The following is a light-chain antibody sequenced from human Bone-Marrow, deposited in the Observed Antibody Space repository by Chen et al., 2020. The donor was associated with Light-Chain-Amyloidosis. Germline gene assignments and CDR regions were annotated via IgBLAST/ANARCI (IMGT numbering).Light chain of an antibody. Sequence: QSVLTQPPSVSAAPGQKVTISCSGSISNIGINYVSWYQQLPGTSPKLLIYENNQRPSEIPDRFSGSKSGTSATLGVAGLQTGDEADYYCATWDSSLTVWMFGGGTKLTVL. CDR3: ATWDSSLTVWM. J-gene: IGLJ3*02. CDR1: ISNIGINY. V-gene: IGLV1-51*02. CDR2: ENN.